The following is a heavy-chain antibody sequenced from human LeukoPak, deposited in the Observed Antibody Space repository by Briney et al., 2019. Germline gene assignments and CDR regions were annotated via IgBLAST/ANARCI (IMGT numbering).Heavy chain of an antibody. J-gene: IGHJ4*02. CDR2: INPNSGGT. D-gene: IGHD2-2*02. CDR3: ARGVGLYDGFDY. V-gene: IGHV1-2*02. CDR1: ESTFTGYY. Sequence: ASVKLSCKASESTFTGYYMHWVRQAPGQGLGGRGWINPNSGGTNYAQKFQGRVTMTRDTSISTAYMELSRLRSDDTAVYYCARGVGLYDGFDYWGQGTLVTVSS.